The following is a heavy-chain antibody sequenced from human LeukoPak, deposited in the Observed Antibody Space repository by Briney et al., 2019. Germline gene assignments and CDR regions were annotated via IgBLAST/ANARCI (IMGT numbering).Heavy chain of an antibody. J-gene: IGHJ4*02. CDR2: INQDGSAE. Sequence: GGSLRLSCAASGFTFSTYWMNWVRQAPGKGLEWVANINQDGSAEYYVDSVRGRFTISRDNAKNSLYLQMNSLRAEDTAVYYCARDTSRNDLDYWGQGTLVTVSS. V-gene: IGHV3-7*04. CDR3: ARDTSRNDLDY. CDR1: GFTFSTYW. D-gene: IGHD1-1*01.